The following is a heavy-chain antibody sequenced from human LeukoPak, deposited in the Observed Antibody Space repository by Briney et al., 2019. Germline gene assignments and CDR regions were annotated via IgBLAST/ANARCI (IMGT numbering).Heavy chain of an antibody. CDR3: ARGVEYSSSSGLGY. Sequence: SETLSLTCTVSGGSISSYYWSWIRQPPGKGLEWIGYIYYSGSTNYNPSLKSRVTISVDTSKNQFSLKLSSVTAADTAVYYCARGVEYSSSSGLGYWGQGTLVTVSS. D-gene: IGHD6-6*01. V-gene: IGHV4-59*01. CDR2: IYYSGST. CDR1: GGSISSYY. J-gene: IGHJ4*02.